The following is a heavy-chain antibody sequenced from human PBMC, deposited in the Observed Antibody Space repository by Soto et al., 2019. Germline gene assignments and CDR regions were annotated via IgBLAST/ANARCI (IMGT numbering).Heavy chain of an antibody. CDR3: ARDLVPAAIRYYYGMDV. Sequence: VASVKVSCKASGYTFTSYYMHWVRQAPGQGLEWMGIINPSGGSTSYAQKFQGRVTMTRDTSTSTVYMELSSLRSEDTAVYYCARDLVPAAIRYYYGMDVWGQGTTVTVSS. J-gene: IGHJ6*02. V-gene: IGHV1-46*01. D-gene: IGHD2-2*01. CDR2: INPSGGST. CDR1: GYTFTSYY.